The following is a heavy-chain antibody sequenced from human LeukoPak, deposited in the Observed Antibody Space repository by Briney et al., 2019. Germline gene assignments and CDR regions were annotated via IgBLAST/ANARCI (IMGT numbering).Heavy chain of an antibody. CDR1: GFTFSSYA. Sequence: GGSLRLSCAASGFTFSSYAMSWVRQAPGKGLDWVSVISDSGGRIYYAGSVKGRFTISRDNSKNTLYLQMNSLKAEDTAVYYCAKDLPLGANSFPDAFDIWGHGTMVTVSS. D-gene: IGHD1-26*01. V-gene: IGHV3-23*01. CDR2: ISDSGGRI. J-gene: IGHJ3*02. CDR3: AKDLPLGANSFPDAFDI.